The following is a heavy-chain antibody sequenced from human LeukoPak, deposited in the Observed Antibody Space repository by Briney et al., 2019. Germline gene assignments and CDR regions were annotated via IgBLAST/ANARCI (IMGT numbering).Heavy chain of an antibody. CDR3: ARLGGGYSGYDPYYFDS. J-gene: IGHJ4*02. V-gene: IGHV1-18*01. D-gene: IGHD5-12*01. Sequence: ASVKVSCKVSGYTLTSYSISWVRQAPGQGLEWMGWISAYNGNTNYAQKLQGRVTMTADTSTNTAYMELRSLRSDDTAVYYCARLGGGYSGYDPYYFDSWGQGTLVTVSS. CDR2: ISAYNGNT. CDR1: GYTLTSYS.